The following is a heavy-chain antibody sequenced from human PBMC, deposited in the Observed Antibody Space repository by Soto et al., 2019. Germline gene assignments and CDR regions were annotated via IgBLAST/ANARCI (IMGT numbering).Heavy chain of an antibody. CDR1: GYSFTNFY. CDR2: IDPSSGTT. D-gene: IGHD2-15*01. CDR3: ARGAVVVPNGLIAGMDV. V-gene: IGHV1-46*01. J-gene: IGHJ6*02. Sequence: GASVKVSCKPSGYSFTNFYVHWVRQAPGQGLEWMGIIDPSSGTTSYTQKFQGRVTMTRDTSMSTVYMELSSLRSEDTAVYYCARGAVVVPNGLIAGMDVWGPGTTVTVSS.